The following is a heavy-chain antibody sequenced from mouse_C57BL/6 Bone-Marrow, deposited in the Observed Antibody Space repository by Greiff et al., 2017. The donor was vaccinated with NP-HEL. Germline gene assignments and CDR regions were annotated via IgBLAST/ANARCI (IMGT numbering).Heavy chain of an antibody. V-gene: IGHV2-2*01. D-gene: IGHD2-4*01. CDR2: IWRGGST. J-gene: IGHJ3*01. Sequence: VNLVESGPGLVQPSQSLSITCTVSGFSLTSYGVHWVRQSPGKGLEWLGVIWRGGSTDYNAAFISSLSISKDNSKSQVFFKMNSLQADDTAIYYCARNPYDYDGGFAYWGQGTLVTVSA. CDR3: ARNPYDYDGGFAY. CDR1: GFSLTSYG.